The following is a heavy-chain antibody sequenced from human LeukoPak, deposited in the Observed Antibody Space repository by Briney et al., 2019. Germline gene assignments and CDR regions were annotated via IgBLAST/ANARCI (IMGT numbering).Heavy chain of an antibody. V-gene: IGHV3-48*02. CDR2: ISSSSSTI. D-gene: IGHD1-14*01. CDR3: ARIRNRKDLDY. CDR1: GFTFSSYS. Sequence: PGGSLRLSCAASGFTFSSYSMNWVRQAPGKGLEWVSYISSSSSTIYYADSVKGRFTISRDNAKNPLYLQMNSLRDEDTAVYYCARIRNRKDLDYWGQGTLVTVSS. J-gene: IGHJ4*02.